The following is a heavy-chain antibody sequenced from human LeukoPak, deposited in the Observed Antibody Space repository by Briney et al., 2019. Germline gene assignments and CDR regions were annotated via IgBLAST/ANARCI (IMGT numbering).Heavy chain of an antibody. J-gene: IGHJ6*03. Sequence: GGSLRLSCAASGFTFSDYYMSWIRQAPGKGLEWGADISSSGSTIYYTDSVKGRFTISRDNAKNSLYLQMNSLRAEDTAVYYCARDPYNGSYGDYYYYYMDVWGKGTTVTISS. CDR2: ISSSGSTI. V-gene: IGHV3-11*04. CDR3: ARDPYNGSYGDYYYYYMDV. D-gene: IGHD1-26*01. CDR1: GFTFSDYY.